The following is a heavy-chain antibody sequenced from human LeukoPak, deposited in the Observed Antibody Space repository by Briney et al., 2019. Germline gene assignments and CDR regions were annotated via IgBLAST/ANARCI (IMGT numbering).Heavy chain of an antibody. CDR3: ARDQYYDFWSGHRTFDY. V-gene: IGHV3-7*01. Sequence: GGSLRLSCAASGFTFSSYWMSWVRQAPGKGLEWVANIKKDGSEKYYVDSVKGRFTISRDNAKNSLYLQMNSLRAEDTAVYYCARDQYYDFWSGHRTFDYWGQGTLVTVSS. J-gene: IGHJ4*02. CDR2: IKKDGSEK. D-gene: IGHD3-3*01. CDR1: GFTFSSYW.